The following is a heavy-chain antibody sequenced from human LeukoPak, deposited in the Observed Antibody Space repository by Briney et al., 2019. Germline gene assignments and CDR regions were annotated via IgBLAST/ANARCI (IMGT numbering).Heavy chain of an antibody. CDR3: ARDRPYYSYCFDI. Sequence: PGGSLRLSCAASGFTFTSYSMNWVRQAPGKGLEWASYISSSGSTISYADSVKGRFTISRDNAKNSLYLQMNSLRAEDTAVYYCARDRPYYSYCFDIWGQGTMVTVSS. D-gene: IGHD2-21*01. J-gene: IGHJ3*02. CDR1: GFTFTSYS. CDR2: ISSSGSTI. V-gene: IGHV3-48*01.